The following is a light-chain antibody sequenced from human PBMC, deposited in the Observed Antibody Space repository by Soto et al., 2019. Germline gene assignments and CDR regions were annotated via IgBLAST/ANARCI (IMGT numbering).Light chain of an antibody. CDR1: QSVSSN. CDR2: GAS. Sequence: EIGMTQSKATLSVSPGERATLSCRASQSVSSNLAWYQQKPGQAPRLLIYGASTRATGIPARFSGSGSGTEFTLTISSLQSEDFAVYYCQQYNNWWTFGQGTKVDIK. J-gene: IGKJ1*01. V-gene: IGKV3-15*01. CDR3: QQYNNWWT.